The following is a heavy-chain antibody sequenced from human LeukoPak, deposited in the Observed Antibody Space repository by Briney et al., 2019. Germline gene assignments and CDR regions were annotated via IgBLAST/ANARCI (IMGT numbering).Heavy chain of an antibody. CDR3: ARDRTYYYDSSGPWFDP. CDR2: ISAYNGNT. Sequence: GASVKVSCKASGYTFTSYGISWVRQAPGQGLEWMGWISAYNGNTNYAQKLQGRVTMTTDTSTSTAYMELRSLRSDDTAVYYCARDRTYYYDSSGPWFDPWGQGTLVTVSS. J-gene: IGHJ5*02. CDR1: GYTFTSYG. D-gene: IGHD3-22*01. V-gene: IGHV1-18*01.